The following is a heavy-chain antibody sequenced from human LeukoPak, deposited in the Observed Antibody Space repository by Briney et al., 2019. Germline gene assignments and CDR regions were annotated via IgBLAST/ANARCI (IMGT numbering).Heavy chain of an antibody. D-gene: IGHD1-7*01. Sequence: ASVKVSCKASGYTFTGYYMHWARQAPGQGLEWMGWINPNSGGTNYAQKFQGRVTMTRDTSISTAYMELSRLRSDDTAVYYCARENNWNSRTDLDYWGQGTLVTVSS. CDR2: INPNSGGT. CDR1: GYTFTGYY. V-gene: IGHV1-2*02. CDR3: ARENNWNSRTDLDY. J-gene: IGHJ4*02.